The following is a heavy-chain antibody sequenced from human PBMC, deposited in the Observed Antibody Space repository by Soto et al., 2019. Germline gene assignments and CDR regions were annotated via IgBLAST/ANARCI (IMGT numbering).Heavy chain of an antibody. D-gene: IGHD4-17*01. V-gene: IGHV3-23*01. CDR3: AKGTTVTTYFDY. J-gene: IGHJ4*02. CDR2: ISGSGGRK. Sequence: EVQLLESGGGLVQPGGSLRLSCAASGFTFSTYAMTWVRQAPGKGLEWVSTISGSGGRKYSAASVKGRFTTSRDNSKNTLSLQMNSLRDDDTAVYYCAKGTTVTTYFDYWGQGTLVTVSS. CDR1: GFTFSTYA.